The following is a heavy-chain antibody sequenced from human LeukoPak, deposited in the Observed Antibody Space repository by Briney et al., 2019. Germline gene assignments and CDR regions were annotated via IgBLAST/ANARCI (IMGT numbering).Heavy chain of an antibody. D-gene: IGHD3-22*01. CDR3: ARDQGITMIVVVHNDAFDI. J-gene: IGHJ3*02. Sequence: ASVKVSCKASGYTFTSYAMNWVRQAPGQGLEWMGWINTNTGNPTYAQGFTGRFVFSLDTSVSTAYLQISSPKAEDTAVYYCARDQGITMIVVVHNDAFDIWGQGTMVTVSS. V-gene: IGHV7-4-1*02. CDR1: GYTFTSYA. CDR2: INTNTGNP.